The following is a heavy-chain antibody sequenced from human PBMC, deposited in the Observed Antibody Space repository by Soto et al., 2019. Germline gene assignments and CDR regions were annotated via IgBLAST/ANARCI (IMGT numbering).Heavy chain of an antibody. CDR3: ARDQQQLDGGYYYGMDV. CDR2: IYYSGST. Sequence: PSETLSLTCTVSGGSISSGGYYWSWIRQHPGKGLEWIGYIYYSGSTYYNPSLKSRVTISVDTSKNQFSLKLSSVTAADTAVYYCARDQQQLDGGYYYGMDVWGQGTTVTVSS. D-gene: IGHD6-13*01. J-gene: IGHJ6*02. V-gene: IGHV4-31*03. CDR1: GGSISSGGYY.